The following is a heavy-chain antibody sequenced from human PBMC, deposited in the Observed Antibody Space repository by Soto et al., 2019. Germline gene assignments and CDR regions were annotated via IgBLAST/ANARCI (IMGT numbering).Heavy chain of an antibody. CDR2: INAGSGNT. CDR3: ASGADPFDY. CDR1: GYTSINYG. J-gene: IGHJ4*02. Sequence: ASVKVSCKASGYTSINYGMHWVRQAPGQRLEWMGWINAGSGNTKYSQKFQGRITITTDTFTSTVYMELSSLRSEDTALYYCASGADPFDYWGQGTLVTVSS. V-gene: IGHV1-3*01. D-gene: IGHD1-26*01.